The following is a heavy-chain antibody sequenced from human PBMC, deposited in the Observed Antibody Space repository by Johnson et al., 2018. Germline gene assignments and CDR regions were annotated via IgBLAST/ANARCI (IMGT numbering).Heavy chain of an antibody. V-gene: IGHV3-30*18. Sequence: QVQLVESGGGVVQPGRSLRLSCAASGFTFSSYGMHWVRQAPGKGLEWVAVLSHDGSYKYYAASVTGRFTISSDNSKNTLYLKKTSLRVEDTVVYYGAKEHHKRLYYYYIDVWGKGTTGTVSS. CDR3: AKEHHKRLYYYYIDV. D-gene: IGHD1-14*01. CDR1: GFTFSSYG. CDR2: LSHDGSYK. J-gene: IGHJ6*03.